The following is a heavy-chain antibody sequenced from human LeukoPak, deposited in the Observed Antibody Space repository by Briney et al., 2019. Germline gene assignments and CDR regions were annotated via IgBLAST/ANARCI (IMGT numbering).Heavy chain of an antibody. CDR2: VSGSAGRT. J-gene: IGHJ4*01. D-gene: IGHD6-13*01. CDR3: AKDRLQRIAAAVDY. CDR1: GFTFSSYA. Sequence: GGSLRLSCAASGFTFSSYAMTWVRQAPGKGLEWVSTVSGSAGRTDYADSVKGRFTISRDNLKNTLYLQMNSLRAEDTAVYYCAKDRLQRIAAAVDYWGQEPWSPSPQ. V-gene: IGHV3-23*01.